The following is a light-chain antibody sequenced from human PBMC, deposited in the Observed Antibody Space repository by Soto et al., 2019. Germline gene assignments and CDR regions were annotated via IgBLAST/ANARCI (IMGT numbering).Light chain of an antibody. CDR2: GAS. J-gene: IGKJ1*01. V-gene: IGKV3-15*01. CDR1: QSITNN. Sequence: EIVMTQSPATLPVSPGESATLSCRASQSITNNLAWYQQKPGQAPRLLIYGASTRATGFPARFSGSGSGTEFTLTISSLQSEDFAVYYCQQYNNWPPTWTFGQGTKVDIK. CDR3: QQYNNWPPTWT.